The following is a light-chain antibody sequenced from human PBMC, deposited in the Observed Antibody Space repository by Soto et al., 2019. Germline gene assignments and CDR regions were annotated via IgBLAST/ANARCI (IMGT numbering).Light chain of an antibody. J-gene: IGKJ1*01. CDR1: QSISSW. Sequence: DIQMTQSPSTLPASVGDRVTITCRASQSISSWLAWYQQKPGKAPKLLIYDASSLESGVPSRVSGSGSGTDFTLTISSLKPDDFATYYCQQYNSFSWTFGQGTKVDIK. CDR2: DAS. V-gene: IGKV1-5*01. CDR3: QQYNSFSWT.